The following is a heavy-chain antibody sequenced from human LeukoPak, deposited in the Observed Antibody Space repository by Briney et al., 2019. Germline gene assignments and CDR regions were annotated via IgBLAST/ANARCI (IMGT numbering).Heavy chain of an antibody. Sequence: ASVKVSCKASGGTFSSYAISWVRQAPGQGLEWMGRIIPILGIANYAQKFQGRVTITADKSTSTVYMELSSLRSEDTVVYYCARGWFDRGERTLVDYWGQGTLVTVSS. CDR2: IIPILGIA. J-gene: IGHJ4*02. CDR3: ARGWFDRGERTLVDY. CDR1: GGTFSSYA. D-gene: IGHD1-1*01. V-gene: IGHV1-69*04.